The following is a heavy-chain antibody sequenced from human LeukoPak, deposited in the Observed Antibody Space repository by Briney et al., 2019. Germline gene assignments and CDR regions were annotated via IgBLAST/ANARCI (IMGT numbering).Heavy chain of an antibody. V-gene: IGHV4-39*01. CDR3: ARDITIFGVVIIHNWFDP. J-gene: IGHJ5*02. CDR1: GGSISSSSYY. CDR2: IYYSGST. Sequence: SETLSLTCTVSGGSISSSSYYWGWIRQPPGKGLEWIGSIYYSGSTYYNPSLKSRVTISVDTSKNQFSLKLSSVTAADTAVYYCARDITIFGVVIIHNWFDPWGQGTLVTVSS. D-gene: IGHD3-3*01.